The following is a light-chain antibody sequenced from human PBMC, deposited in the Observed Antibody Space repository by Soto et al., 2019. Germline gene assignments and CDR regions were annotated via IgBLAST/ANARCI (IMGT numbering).Light chain of an antibody. V-gene: IGKV1-39*01. CDR3: QQSYSTPPK. CDR2: AAS. Sequence: DIQMTQSPSSLSASVGDRVTITCRASQSISSSLNWYQQKPGKAPKLLIYAASSLQSGVPSRFSGSGSGTDFTLTISSLQPEDFATYYYQQSYSTPPKFGQGTKVEIK. CDR1: QSISSS. J-gene: IGKJ1*01.